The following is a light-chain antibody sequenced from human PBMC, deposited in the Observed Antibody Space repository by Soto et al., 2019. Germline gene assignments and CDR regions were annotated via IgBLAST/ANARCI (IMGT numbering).Light chain of an antibody. Sequence: DIQMTQSPSTLSGSVGDRLTITCRASQSISSWLAWYQQKPGKXPKXXIYDASSLESGVPSRFSGSGSGTELTITITSLQPDDCETYYGQQYNSYPWTFGQGTKVDIK. J-gene: IGKJ1*01. CDR3: QQYNSYPWT. V-gene: IGKV1-5*01. CDR2: DAS. CDR1: QSISSW.